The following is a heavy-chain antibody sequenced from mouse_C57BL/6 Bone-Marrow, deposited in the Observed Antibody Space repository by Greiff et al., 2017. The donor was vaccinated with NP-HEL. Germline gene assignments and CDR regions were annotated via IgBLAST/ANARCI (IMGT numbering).Heavy chain of an antibody. J-gene: IGHJ4*01. D-gene: IGHD1-1*01. CDR1: GFNIKDDY. CDR2: IDPENGDT. V-gene: IGHV14-4*01. Sequence: VQLQQSGAELVRPGASGKLSCTASGFNIKDDYMPWVKQRPEKGLEWIGWIDPENGDTEYASTFQGKATITADTSSNTAYRQLSSLTSEDTAGYYCTTSPLYYGSAMDYWGQGTSVTVSS. CDR3: TTSPLYYGSAMDY.